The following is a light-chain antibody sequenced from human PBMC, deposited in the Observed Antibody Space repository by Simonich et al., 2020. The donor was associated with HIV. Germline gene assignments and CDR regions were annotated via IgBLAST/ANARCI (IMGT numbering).Light chain of an antibody. Sequence: EIVLTQSPGTLSLYPGEKATLSCRTSQSVSSSYLAWYQQKPGLSPRLLIYDASSRATGIPDRFSGSGSGTDFTLTISRLEPEDFAVYYCQQYGSSPYTFGQGTKLEIK. J-gene: IGKJ2*01. CDR3: QQYGSSPYT. CDR1: QSVSSSY. V-gene: IGKV3D-20*01. CDR2: DAS.